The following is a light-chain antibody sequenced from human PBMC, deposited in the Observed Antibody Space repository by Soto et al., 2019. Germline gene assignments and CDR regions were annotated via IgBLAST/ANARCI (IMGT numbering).Light chain of an antibody. V-gene: IGKV1-39*01. Sequence: DIQMTQSPSSLSASVGDRVTITCRASQSISSYLNWHQQKPGKAPKLLIYAASSLQSGVPSRFSGSGSGTDFTLTISSLQPEDFATYYCQQGYNNPRSFGQGTKVDIK. J-gene: IGKJ1*01. CDR1: QSISSY. CDR2: AAS. CDR3: QQGYNNPRS.